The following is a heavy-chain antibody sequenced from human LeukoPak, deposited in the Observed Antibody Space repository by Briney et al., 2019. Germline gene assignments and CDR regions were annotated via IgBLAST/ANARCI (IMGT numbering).Heavy chain of an antibody. V-gene: IGHV3-9*01. J-gene: IGHJ4*02. D-gene: IGHD6-13*01. Sequence: GGSRRLSCEASGFTLDDYGMHWVRQAPGKGLEWVSTISWNSASVGYVDSVKGRFTISRDNAKKTLYLQMNSLRPEDTALYYCAKDYGYSSSWYDYWGQGTLVTVSS. CDR3: AKDYGYSSSWYDY. CDR2: ISWNSASV. CDR1: GFTLDDYG.